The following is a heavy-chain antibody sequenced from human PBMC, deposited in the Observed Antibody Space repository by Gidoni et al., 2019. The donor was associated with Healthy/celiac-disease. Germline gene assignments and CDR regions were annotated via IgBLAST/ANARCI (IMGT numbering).Heavy chain of an antibody. Sequence: QLQLQESGPGLVKPSETLSLTCTVSGDSISDSMYNWGWIRQPPGKGLDWIGTIYSSGSTYYNPSLKSRVTISVDTSNNRFSLSLSSVTAADTAVYYCARRGWRFYFDFWGQGTLVTVSS. D-gene: IGHD6-19*01. CDR1: GDSISDSMYN. J-gene: IGHJ4*02. CDR2: IYSSGST. V-gene: IGHV4-39*01. CDR3: ARRGWRFYFDF.